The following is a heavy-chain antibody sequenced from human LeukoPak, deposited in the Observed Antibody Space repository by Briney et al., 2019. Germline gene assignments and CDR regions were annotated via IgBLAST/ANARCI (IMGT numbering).Heavy chain of an antibody. CDR2: LRASGGIT. Sequence: GGSQRLSCAASGFTFSNYAMNWVRQTPGKGLEWVSSLRASGGITYYADSVKGRFTISRDNSKNTLFLQLNSLRAEDTAVYYCAKDRADVVPTMVLDYWGQGTLVTVSS. CDR1: GFTFSNYA. V-gene: IGHV3-23*01. J-gene: IGHJ4*02. D-gene: IGHD5-12*01. CDR3: AKDRADVVPTMVLDY.